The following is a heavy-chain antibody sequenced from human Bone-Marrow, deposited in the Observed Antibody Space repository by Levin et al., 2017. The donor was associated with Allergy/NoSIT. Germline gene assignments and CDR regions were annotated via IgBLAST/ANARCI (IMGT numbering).Heavy chain of an antibody. D-gene: IGHD3-10*01. CDR2: IKSKTDGGAT. V-gene: IGHV3-15*07. Sequence: GASVKVSCAASGFTFSNAWMNWVRQAPGKGLEWVGRIKSKTDGGATDYAAPVKGRFTISRDDSKTTLYLQMNSLKTEDTAVYYCTTGRDYYGSGSSYFYYYGMDVWGQGTTVTVSS. J-gene: IGHJ6*02. CDR1: GFTFSNAW. CDR3: TTGRDYYGSGSSYFYYYGMDV.